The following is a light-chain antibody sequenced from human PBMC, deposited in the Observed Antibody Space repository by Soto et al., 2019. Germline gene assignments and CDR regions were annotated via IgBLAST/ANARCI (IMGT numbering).Light chain of an antibody. CDR3: QSYDSSLSGVV. CDR1: SSNIEAGYD. CDR2: TNI. J-gene: IGLJ2*01. Sequence: QSVLTQPPSVSGAPGQRVTISCTGSSSNIEAGYDVHWYQHLPGTAPKLLIYTNINRPSAVPDRFSGSNSGTSASLAITGLQAEDEADYYCQSYDSSLSGVVFGGGTKLTVL. V-gene: IGLV1-40*01.